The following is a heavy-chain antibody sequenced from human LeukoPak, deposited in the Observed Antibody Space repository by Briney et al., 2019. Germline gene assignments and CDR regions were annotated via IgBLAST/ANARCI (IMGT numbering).Heavy chain of an antibody. V-gene: IGHV3-30-3*01. CDR2: ISYDGSNK. CDR3: ARESRYSSSWYGGNAFDI. J-gene: IGHJ3*02. CDR1: GFTFSSYA. Sequence: GGSLRLSCAASGFTFSSYAMHWVRQAPGKGLEWVAVISYDGSNKYYADPVKGRFTISRDNSKNTLYLQMNSLRAEDTAVYYCARESRYSSSWYGGNAFDIWGQGTMVTVSS. D-gene: IGHD6-13*01.